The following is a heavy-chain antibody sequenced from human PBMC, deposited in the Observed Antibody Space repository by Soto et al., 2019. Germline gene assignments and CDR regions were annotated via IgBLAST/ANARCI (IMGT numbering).Heavy chain of an antibody. V-gene: IGHV1-18*01. CDR3: ARDKAQGSSWFSRYYYYGMDV. CDR1: GYTFTSYG. D-gene: IGHD6-13*01. J-gene: IGHJ6*02. Sequence: ASVKVSCKASGYTFTSYGISWVRQAPGQVLEWMGWISAYNGNTNYAQKLQGRVTMTTDTSTSTAYMELRSLRSDDTAVYYCARDKAQGSSWFSRYYYYGMDVWGQGTTVTVSS. CDR2: ISAYNGNT.